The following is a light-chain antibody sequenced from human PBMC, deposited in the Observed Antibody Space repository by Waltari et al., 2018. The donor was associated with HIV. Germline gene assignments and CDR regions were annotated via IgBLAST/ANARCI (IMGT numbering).Light chain of an antibody. CDR2: EVN. J-gene: IGLJ3*02. Sequence: QSALPQPASVSASPGQSITLSCTGTSSDIVNSYLVSWYQQRPGKAPKLMIYEVNKWPSGVSNRFSGSKSGITASLTISGLQAEDEADYYCCSYVTTGTWVFGGGTKLTVL. CDR1: SSDIVNSYL. CDR3: CSYVTTGTWV. V-gene: IGLV2-23*02.